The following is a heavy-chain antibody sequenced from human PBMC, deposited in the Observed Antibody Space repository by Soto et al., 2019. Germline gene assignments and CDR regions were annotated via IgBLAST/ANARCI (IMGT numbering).Heavy chain of an antibody. CDR3: ARILGRSGSSYGLDV. D-gene: IGHD6-13*01. Sequence: GASVKVSCKASRYTFTSYYMHWVRQAPGQGLEWMGVIDPADGSTSYAQNFQGRVNMTRDTSTSPVYMDLSRLRSEDTAIYYCARILGRSGSSYGLDVWGQGTTVTVSS. CDR1: RYTFTSYY. CDR2: IDPADGST. J-gene: IGHJ6*02. V-gene: IGHV1-46*01.